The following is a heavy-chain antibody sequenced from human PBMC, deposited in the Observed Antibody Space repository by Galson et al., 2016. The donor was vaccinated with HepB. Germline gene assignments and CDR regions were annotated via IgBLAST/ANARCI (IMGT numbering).Heavy chain of an antibody. D-gene: IGHD3-10*01. J-gene: IGHJ5*02. Sequence: SVKVSCKASGGTFSSYAFSWVRQAPGQGLEWMGGIIPIFGIPNYAQNFQGRVTITADESTSTAYMELSSLRSEDTAVYDCARATLNYGSAGWFDPWGQGTLVTVSS. CDR3: ARATLNYGSAGWFDP. CDR1: GGTFSSYA. CDR2: IIPIFGIP. V-gene: IGHV1-69*13.